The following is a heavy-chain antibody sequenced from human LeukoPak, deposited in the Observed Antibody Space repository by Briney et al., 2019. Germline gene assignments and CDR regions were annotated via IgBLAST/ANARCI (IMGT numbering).Heavy chain of an antibody. CDR2: ISRGSTT. CDR3: ARSIPTVLYWYFDL. CDR1: GFTFSTSA. V-gene: IGHV3-23*01. J-gene: IGHJ2*01. Sequence: GGSLRLSCAASGFTFSTSAMSWVRQAPGRGLEWVSTISRGSTTYYADSVRGRLTISRDNSKNTLFLQINSLRAEDTATYYCARSIPTVLYWYFDLWGRGTLLTVSS. D-gene: IGHD2-2*02.